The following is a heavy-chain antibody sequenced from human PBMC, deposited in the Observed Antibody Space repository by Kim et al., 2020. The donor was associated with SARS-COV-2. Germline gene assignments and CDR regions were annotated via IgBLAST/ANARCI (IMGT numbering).Heavy chain of an antibody. Sequence: SENLSLTCAVYGGSFSGFQWTWIRQTPGKGLEWIGEINHSGNTNYNPSLKSRVSISVDTSKNQFSLKLSSVTAADTAVYYCARGAPGHWGQGTLVTVSS. CDR1: GGSFSGFQ. J-gene: IGHJ4*02. CDR2: INHSGNT. D-gene: IGHD3-10*01. CDR3: ARGAPGH. V-gene: IGHV4-34*01.